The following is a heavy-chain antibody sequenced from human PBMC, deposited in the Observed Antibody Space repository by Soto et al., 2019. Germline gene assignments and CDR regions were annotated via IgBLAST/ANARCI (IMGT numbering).Heavy chain of an antibody. CDR2: ISAYNGNT. CDR3: ARDLEPCGIAARHWYFDL. Sequence: QVQLVQSGAEVKKPGASVKVSCKASGYTFTSYGISWVRQAPGQGLEWMGWISAYNGNTNYAQKXQGRVTMTTDXXTXTXXMELRSLRSDDTAVYYCARDLEPCGIAARHWYFDLWGRGTLVTVSS. CDR1: GYTFTSYG. D-gene: IGHD6-6*01. V-gene: IGHV1-18*01. J-gene: IGHJ2*01.